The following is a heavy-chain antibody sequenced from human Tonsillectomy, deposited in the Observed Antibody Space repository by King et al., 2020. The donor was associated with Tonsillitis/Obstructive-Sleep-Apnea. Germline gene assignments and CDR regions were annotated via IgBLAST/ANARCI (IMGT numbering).Heavy chain of an antibody. CDR1: RGTFSSYA. D-gene: IGHD6-13*01. CDR2: IIPIFGTA. Sequence: QLVQSGAEVKKPGSSVKVSCKASRGTFSSYAISWVRQAPGQGLEWMGGIIPIFGTANYAQKFQGRVTITADESTSTAYMELSSLRSEDTAVYYCASSAAAVEDPPLYYYYYMDVWGKGTTVTVSS. V-gene: IGHV1-69*01. J-gene: IGHJ6*03. CDR3: ASSAAAVEDPPLYYYYYMDV.